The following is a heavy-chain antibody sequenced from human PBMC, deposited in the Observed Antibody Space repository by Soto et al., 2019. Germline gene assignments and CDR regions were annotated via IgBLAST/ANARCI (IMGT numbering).Heavy chain of an antibody. CDR1: GYTFSSYH. Sequence: QVQLVQSGAEVKKPGASAKVSCKASGYTFSSYHIHWVRQAPGQGPEWMGMISPSGGRTTYAQKLQSRLSMTRDTSTSTVYMELSSLRSEDTAVYFCAREGVQGGLDLWGQGTTVTVSS. D-gene: IGHD2-8*01. CDR2: ISPSGGRT. J-gene: IGHJ6*02. V-gene: IGHV1-46*04. CDR3: AREGVQGGLDL.